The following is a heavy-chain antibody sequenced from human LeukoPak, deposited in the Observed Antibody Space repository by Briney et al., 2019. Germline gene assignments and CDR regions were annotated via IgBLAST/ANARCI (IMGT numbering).Heavy chain of an antibody. Sequence: GASVKVSCKPSGDTFSSFEINWVRQAAGQGLEWMAGMKPNSANRGHAQKFQGRVTMTKDTSVSTAYMELSSPRPDDTAVYNCAGRADSTDAFHIWGQGTMVTVSS. CDR3: AGRADSTDAFHI. V-gene: IGHV1-8*01. D-gene: IGHD5-18*01. J-gene: IGHJ3*02. CDR2: MKPNSANR. CDR1: GDTFSSFE.